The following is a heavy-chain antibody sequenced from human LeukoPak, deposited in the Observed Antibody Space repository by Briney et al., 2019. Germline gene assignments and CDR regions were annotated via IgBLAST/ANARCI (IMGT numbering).Heavy chain of an antibody. D-gene: IGHD3-22*01. CDR2: IWYDGSNK. CDR1: GFTFSSYG. V-gene: IGHV3-33*01. J-gene: IGHJ4*02. CDR3: ARDVFTTYDTGGGYFDY. Sequence: PGGSLRLSCVVSGFTFSSYGMHWVRQAPGKGLEWVALIWYDGSNKYYADSMKGRFTISRDNSKNTLYLLMNSLRADDTAVYYCARDVFTTYDTGGGYFDYWGQGTLVTVSS.